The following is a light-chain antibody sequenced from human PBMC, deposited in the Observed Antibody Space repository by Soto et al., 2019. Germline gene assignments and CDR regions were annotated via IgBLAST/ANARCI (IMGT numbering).Light chain of an antibody. CDR3: QQYGSSGT. CDR2: DTS. CDR1: QSVSSNY. Sequence: EIVLTQSPGTLSLSPGERATLSCRASQSVSSNYLAWYQQKPGQAPRLLIYDTSTRATGVPARFSGSRSGTEFTLTINSLQSEDFAVYYCQQYGSSGTFGQGTKVDIK. J-gene: IGKJ1*01. V-gene: IGKV3-20*01.